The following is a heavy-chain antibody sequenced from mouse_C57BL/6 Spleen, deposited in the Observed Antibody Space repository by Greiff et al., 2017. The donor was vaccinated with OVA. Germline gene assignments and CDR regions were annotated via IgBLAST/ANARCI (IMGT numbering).Heavy chain of an antibody. D-gene: IGHD2-3*01. CDR2: INPNYGTT. V-gene: IGHV1-39*01. Sequence: VQLKESGPELVKPGASVKISCKASGYSFTDYNMNWVKQSHGKSLEWIGVINPNYGTTSYNQKFKGKATLTVDQSSSTAYMQLNSLTSEDSAVYYCAREGVYDGYYGWYFDVWGTGTTVTVSS. J-gene: IGHJ1*03. CDR1: GYSFTDYN. CDR3: AREGVYDGYYGWYFDV.